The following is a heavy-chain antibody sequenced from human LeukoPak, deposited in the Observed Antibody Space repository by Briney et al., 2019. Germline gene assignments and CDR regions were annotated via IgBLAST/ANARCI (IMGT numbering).Heavy chain of an antibody. CDR2: IIPILGIA. J-gene: IGHJ5*02. V-gene: IGHV1-69*02. D-gene: IGHD1-26*01. CDR1: GGTFSSYT. CDR3: ANFPPVGGSYSGTNWFAP. Sequence: SVKVSCKASGGTFSSYTISLVRQAPGQGLEWMGRIIPILGIANYAQKFQGRVTITADKSTSTAYMELSSLRSEDTAVYYCANFPPVGGSYSGTNWFAPWGQGTLVTVSS.